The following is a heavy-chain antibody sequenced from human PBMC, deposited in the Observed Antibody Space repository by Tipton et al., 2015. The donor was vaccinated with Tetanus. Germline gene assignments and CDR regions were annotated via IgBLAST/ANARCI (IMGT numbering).Heavy chain of an antibody. CDR1: GFTFSNYW. D-gene: IGHD4-17*01. CDR2: IDRDGIST. CDR3: AKDNGGYGDYYYYYGMDV. V-gene: IGHV3-74*03. J-gene: IGHJ6*02. Sequence: SLRLSCAASGFTFSNYWMHWVRQAPGKGLVWVSRIDRDGISTTYADSVKGRFTISRDNSKHTLYLQMNSLRAEDTAVYYCAKDNGGYGDYYYYYGMDVWGQGTTVTVSS.